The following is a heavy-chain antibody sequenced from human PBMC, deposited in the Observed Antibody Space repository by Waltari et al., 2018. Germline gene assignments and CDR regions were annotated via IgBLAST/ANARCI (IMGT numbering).Heavy chain of an antibody. CDR3: ARKNSKPPYPYYGMDV. J-gene: IGHJ6*02. CDR2: MNPNSGNT. D-gene: IGHD4-4*01. V-gene: IGHV1-8*01. Sequence: WMNPNSGNTGYAQRFQGRVTMTRNTAISTAYMEMNSLRSEDTAVYYCARKNSKPPYPYYGMDVWGQGTTVTVSS.